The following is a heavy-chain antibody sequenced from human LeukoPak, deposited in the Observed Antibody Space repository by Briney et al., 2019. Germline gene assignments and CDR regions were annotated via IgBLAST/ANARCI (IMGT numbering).Heavy chain of an antibody. CDR1: GGTFSSYA. Sequence: SVKVSCKASGGTFSSYAISWVRQAPGQGLEWMGGIIPIFGTAYYAQKFQGRVTITADESTSTAYMELSSLRSEDTAVYYCAREMGPLRTYYYYYMDVWGKGTTVTVSS. V-gene: IGHV1-69*13. CDR3: AREMGPLRTYYYYYMDV. CDR2: IIPIFGTA. D-gene: IGHD4-17*01. J-gene: IGHJ6*03.